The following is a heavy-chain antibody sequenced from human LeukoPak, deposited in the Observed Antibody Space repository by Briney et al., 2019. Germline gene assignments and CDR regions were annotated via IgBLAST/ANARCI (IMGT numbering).Heavy chain of an antibody. J-gene: IGHJ4*02. D-gene: IGHD3-16*02. CDR3: ARGAYVWGSYRYIDY. Sequence: ASVKVSCKASGYTFTGYYMHWVRQAPGQGLEWMGWIYPNSGGTNYAQKFQGWVTMTRDTSISTAYMELSRLRSDDTAVYYCARGAYVWGSYRYIDYWGQGTLVTVSS. V-gene: IGHV1-2*04. CDR2: IYPNSGGT. CDR1: GYTFTGYY.